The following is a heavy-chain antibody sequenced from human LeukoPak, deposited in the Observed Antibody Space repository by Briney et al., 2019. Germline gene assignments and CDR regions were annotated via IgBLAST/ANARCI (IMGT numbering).Heavy chain of an antibody. V-gene: IGHV3-23*01. CDR3: AKGHYYGSGSLDY. CDR2: IGGRDGST. CDR1: GFAFSSYG. Sequence: GGSLRLSCAASGFAFSSYGMHWVRQAPGKGLEWVSAIGGRDGSTYYADSVKGRFTISRDNSKNTLYVQMNSLRAEDTAVYYCAKGHYYGSGSLDYWGQGTLVTVSS. J-gene: IGHJ4*02. D-gene: IGHD3-10*01.